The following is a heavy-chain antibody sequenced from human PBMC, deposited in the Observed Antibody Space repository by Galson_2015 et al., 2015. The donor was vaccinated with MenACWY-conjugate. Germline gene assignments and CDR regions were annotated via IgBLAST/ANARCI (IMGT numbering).Heavy chain of an antibody. Sequence: SLRLSCAASGFTFNNYWMHWVRQPPGKGLEWISYIKADGSFSNYADSVKGRFTISTVNAKNMVYLQMDGLGDEDTAVYFCARDNNWSLDSWGQGTLVTVSS. CDR1: GFTFNNYW. CDR2: IKADGSFS. V-gene: IGHV3-74*01. J-gene: IGHJ4*02. CDR3: ARDNNWSLDS. D-gene: IGHD1-1*01.